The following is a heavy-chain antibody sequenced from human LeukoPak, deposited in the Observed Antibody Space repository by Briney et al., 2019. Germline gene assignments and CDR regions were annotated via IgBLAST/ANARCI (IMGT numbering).Heavy chain of an antibody. Sequence: ASVKVSCKASGYTFTSYGISWVRQAPGQGLEWRGWISAYNGNTNYAQKLQGRVTMTTDTSTSTAYMELRSLRSDDTAVYYCARVYYYDSSGTNNYFDYWGQGPLVTVSS. J-gene: IGHJ4*02. CDR2: ISAYNGNT. V-gene: IGHV1-18*01. CDR1: GYTFTSYG. CDR3: ARVYYYDSSGTNNYFDY. D-gene: IGHD3-22*01.